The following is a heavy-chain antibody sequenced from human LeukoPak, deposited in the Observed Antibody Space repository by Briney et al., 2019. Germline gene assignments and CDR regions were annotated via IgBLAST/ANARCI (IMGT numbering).Heavy chain of an antibody. CDR2: IDTSGSTI. CDR1: GFTFSSYA. Sequence: PGGSLRLSCAASGFTFSSYAMSWVRQAPGKGLEGVSYIDTSGSTIYYEDPVKGRFTISRDNAKNSLYLQMNSLRAEDTAVYYCARGPSLFDPWGQGTLVTVSS. V-gene: IGHV3-48*03. J-gene: IGHJ5*02. CDR3: ARGPSLFDP.